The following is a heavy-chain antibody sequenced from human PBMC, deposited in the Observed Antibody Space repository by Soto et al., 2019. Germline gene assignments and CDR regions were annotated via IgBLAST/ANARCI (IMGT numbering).Heavy chain of an antibody. CDR1: GYTFTIYW. V-gene: IGHV5-51*01. CDR2: IYPGDSDT. CDR3: ARQGGSALYYFDY. J-gene: IGHJ4*02. D-gene: IGHD6-19*01. Sequence: PGESLKISCNGSGYTFTIYWIAWVRQMPGKGLEWVGIIYPGDSDTRYSPSFQGQVSISADKSISTAYLQWSSLKASDTAMYYCARQGGSALYYFDYWGQGTLVTVSS.